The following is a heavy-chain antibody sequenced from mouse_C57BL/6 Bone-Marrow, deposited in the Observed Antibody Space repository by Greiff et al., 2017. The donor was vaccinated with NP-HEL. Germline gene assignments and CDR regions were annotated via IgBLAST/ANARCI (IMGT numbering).Heavy chain of an antibody. Sequence: VQLQQPGAELVKPGASVKLSCKASGYTFTSYWMHWVKQRPGQGLEWVGMIHPNSGSTNYNEKFKSKATLTVDKSSSTAYMQLSSLTSEDSAVYYCARGGSSYWDFDVWGTGTTVTVSS. V-gene: IGHV1-64*01. CDR2: IHPNSGST. CDR1: GYTFTSYW. D-gene: IGHD1-1*01. CDR3: ARGGSSYWDFDV. J-gene: IGHJ1*03.